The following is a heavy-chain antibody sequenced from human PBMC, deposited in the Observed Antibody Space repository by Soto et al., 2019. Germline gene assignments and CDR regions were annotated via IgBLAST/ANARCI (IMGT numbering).Heavy chain of an antibody. CDR2: IVVGSGNT. J-gene: IGHJ6*02. Sequence: ASVKVSCKASGFTFTSSAVQWVRQARGQRLEWIGWIVVGSGNTNYAQKFQERVTITRDMSTSTAYMELSSLRSEDTAVYYCAADYYDILTGSPRMGYYGMDVWGQGTKVTVYS. CDR3: AADYYDILTGSPRMGYYGMDV. V-gene: IGHV1-58*01. D-gene: IGHD3-9*01. CDR1: GFTFTSSA.